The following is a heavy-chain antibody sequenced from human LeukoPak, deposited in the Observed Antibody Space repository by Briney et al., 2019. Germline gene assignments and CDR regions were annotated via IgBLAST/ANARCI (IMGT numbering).Heavy chain of an antibody. V-gene: IGHV3-21*01. J-gene: IGHJ3*02. CDR3: ARANSNYDAFDI. D-gene: IGHD4-11*01. Sequence: PGGSLILFCGASGFTFSSNSMNWFRQDPGKGLQWVSSISSSSSYITYADSVNGRFTISRDNAKNSLYLQMNSRRAEDTAVYYCARANSNYDAFDIWGQGTMVTVSS. CDR1: GFTFSSNS. CDR2: ISSSSSYI.